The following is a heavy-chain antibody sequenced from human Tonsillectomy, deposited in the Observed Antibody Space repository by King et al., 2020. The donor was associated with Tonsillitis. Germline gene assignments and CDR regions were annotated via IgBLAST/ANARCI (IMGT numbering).Heavy chain of an antibody. V-gene: IGHV4-59*08. Sequence: QLQESGPGLVKPSETLSLTCTVSGGSISSDYWSWLRQPPGKGLEWIGYIHYSGSTNYNPPLKSRVTISVDTSKNQFSLRLSSVTAADTAVYYCARGAGWYPYSAQGTLVTVSS. J-gene: IGHJ4*02. CDR1: GGSISSDY. CDR2: IHYSGST. D-gene: IGHD6-19*01. CDR3: ARGAGWYPY.